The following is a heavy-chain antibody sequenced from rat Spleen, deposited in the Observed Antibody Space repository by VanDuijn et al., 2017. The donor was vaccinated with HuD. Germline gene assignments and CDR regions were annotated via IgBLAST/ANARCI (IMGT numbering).Heavy chain of an antibody. CDR2: IVDDGSNT. D-gene: IGHD1-9*01. V-gene: IGHV5-29*01. CDR3: ARPTTGIPFNY. CDR1: GFTFTNYG. Sequence: EVQLVESGGGLVQPGRSLKLSCAASGFTFTNYGVAWVRQAPTKGLEWVAAIVDDGSNTFYRDSVKGRFTISRDNAKSTLYLQVDSLRSEDTAIYYCARPTTGIPFNYWGQGVMVTVSS. J-gene: IGHJ2*01.